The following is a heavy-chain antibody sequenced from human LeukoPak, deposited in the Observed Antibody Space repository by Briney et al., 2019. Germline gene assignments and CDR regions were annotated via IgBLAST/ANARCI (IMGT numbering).Heavy chain of an antibody. CDR1: GFTFSSNW. V-gene: IGHV3-74*03. CDR3: ARGLYASGWYGPRGLTNWFDP. J-gene: IGHJ5*02. D-gene: IGHD6-19*01. CDR2: INSDGSST. Sequence: PGGSLRLSCAASGFTFSSNWMHWVRQAPGKGLVWVSRINSDGSSTQYADSVKGRFTISRDNAKNTLYLQMDSLRAEDTAVYYCARGLYASGWYGPRGLTNWFDPWGQGTLVTVSS.